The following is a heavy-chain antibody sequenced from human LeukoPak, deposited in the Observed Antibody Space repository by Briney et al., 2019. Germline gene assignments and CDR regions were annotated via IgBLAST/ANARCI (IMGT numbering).Heavy chain of an antibody. D-gene: IGHD6-19*01. V-gene: IGHV4-39*01. Sequence: PSETLSLTCTVSGGSISSSSYYWGWIRQPPGKGLEWFGSIYYSGSTYYNPSLKSRVTISVDTSKNQFSLKLSSVTAADTAVYYCASEDSSGWYTGGDYWGQGTLVTVSS. CDR1: GGSISSSSYY. CDR2: IYYSGST. J-gene: IGHJ4*02. CDR3: ASEDSSGWYTGGDY.